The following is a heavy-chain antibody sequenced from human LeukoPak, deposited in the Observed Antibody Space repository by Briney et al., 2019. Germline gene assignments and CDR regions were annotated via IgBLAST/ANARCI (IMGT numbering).Heavy chain of an antibody. D-gene: IGHD3-9*01. CDR3: ARSPFSGILDY. J-gene: IGHJ4*02. CDR1: GGSISSYY. CDR2: IYNSGTT. Sequence: PSETLSLTCTVSGGSISSYYWSWIRQPPGKGLEWIGYIYNSGTTNYNPSLKSRVTISVDTSKNQCSLKLSSVTAADTAVYYCARSPFSGILDYWGRGTLVTVSS. V-gene: IGHV4-59*01.